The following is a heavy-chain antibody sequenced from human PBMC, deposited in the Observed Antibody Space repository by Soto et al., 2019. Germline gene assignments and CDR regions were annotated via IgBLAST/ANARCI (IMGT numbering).Heavy chain of an antibody. Sequence: EVQLVESGGGLVQPGGSLRLSCAASGFTFSSYWMSWVRQAPGKALECVANIKQDGRETYYVVSVKGRFTISRDNANSALYLQMDSLGAEDTAVYYCARGTSHYNYVHVWYWGQGTHVIVSS. D-gene: IGHD3-16*01. CDR2: IKQDGRET. J-gene: IGHJ4*02. V-gene: IGHV3-7*03. CDR3: ARGTSHYNYVHVWY. CDR1: GFTFSSYW.